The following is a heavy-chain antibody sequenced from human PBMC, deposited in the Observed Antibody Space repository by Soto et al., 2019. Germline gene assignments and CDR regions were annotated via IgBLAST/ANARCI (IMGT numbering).Heavy chain of an antibody. D-gene: IGHD2-8*01. CDR2: IFSNDEK. V-gene: IGHV2-26*01. J-gene: IGHJ4*02. CDR1: GFSLSNARMG. Sequence: QVTLKESGPVLVKPKETVTLTCTVSGFSLSNARMGVSWIRKPPVKALEWLAHIFSNDEKSYSTSLKSRLTISKDTSKSQVVLTMTNMDPVDTATYYCARSSEGYCTNGVCPLDYWRQGTLVTV. CDR3: ARSSEGYCTNGVCPLDY.